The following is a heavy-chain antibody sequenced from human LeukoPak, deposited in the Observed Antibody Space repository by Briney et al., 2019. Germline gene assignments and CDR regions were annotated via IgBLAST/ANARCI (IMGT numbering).Heavy chain of an antibody. CDR1: GFTFSSYW. Sequence: PGESLRLSCAASGFTFSSYWLHWVRQAPGKGLVWVSRINSDGSSITYADSVKGRFTISRDNAKNTLYLQMNSLRVEDTAVYFCAGLPDPGWGQGTLVTVSS. CDR2: INSDGSSI. J-gene: IGHJ4*02. CDR3: AGLPDPG. V-gene: IGHV3-74*03.